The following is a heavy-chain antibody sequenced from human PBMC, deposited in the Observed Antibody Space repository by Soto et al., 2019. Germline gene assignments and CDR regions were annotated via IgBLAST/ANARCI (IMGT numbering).Heavy chain of an antibody. CDR3: AKDPPVEHCTNGVCFYYYYGMDV. V-gene: IGHV3-64*04. CDR1: GFTFSSYA. D-gene: IGHD2-8*01. CDR2: ISSNGGST. Sequence: GGSLRLSCSASGFTFSSYAMHWVRQAPGKGLEYVSAISSNGGSTYYADSVKGSFTISRDNSKNTLYLQMNSLRAEDTAVYYCAKDPPVEHCTNGVCFYYYYGMDVWGQGTTVTAP. J-gene: IGHJ6*02.